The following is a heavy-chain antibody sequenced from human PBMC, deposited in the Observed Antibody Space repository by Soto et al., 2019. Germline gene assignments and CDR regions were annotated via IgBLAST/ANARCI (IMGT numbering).Heavy chain of an antibody. Sequence: EVQLVESGGGLVKPGGSLRLSCAVSEFTFSNAWMSWVRQAPGKGLEWVGRIKSKTDGGTTDYGAPVKGRFFISRDDSTATLFLHMDSLKTEDTAVYYCTTEPLGYCSSSTCYDYFDFWGQGALVTVSS. D-gene: IGHD2-2*01. CDR1: EFTFSNAW. CDR3: TTEPLGYCSSSTCYDYFDF. J-gene: IGHJ4*02. V-gene: IGHV3-15*01. CDR2: IKSKTDGGTT.